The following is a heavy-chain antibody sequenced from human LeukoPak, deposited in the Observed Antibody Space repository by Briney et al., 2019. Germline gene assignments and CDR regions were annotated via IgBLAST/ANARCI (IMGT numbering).Heavy chain of an antibody. D-gene: IGHD1-26*01. Sequence: GSLRLSCVASGFTFSNFWMNWVRQAPGKGLEWVANIKYDGSEKSYVDFVKGRFTISRDNAKSSVYLQMNSLRAEDTAVYYCARGIVGATSFDYWGQGTLVTVSS. V-gene: IGHV3-7*04. CDR1: GFTFSNFW. CDR3: ARGIVGATSFDY. J-gene: IGHJ4*02. CDR2: IKYDGSEK.